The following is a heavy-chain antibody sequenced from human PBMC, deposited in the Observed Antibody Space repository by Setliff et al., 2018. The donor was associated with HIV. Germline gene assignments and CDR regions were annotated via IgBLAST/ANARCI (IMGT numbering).Heavy chain of an antibody. CDR3: AKDYTPTFWEYNWFDA. CDR1: GFTFSDYYA. Sequence: GSLRLSCAASGFTFSDYYAMTWVRQAPGKGLEWVSGISGSGDRTFYADSVKGRFTVSRDNSKDTLFLQMNSLRAEDTAIYFCAKDYTPTFWEYNWFDAWGQGTLVTVSS. CDR2: ISGSGDRT. D-gene: IGHD3-3*01. V-gene: IGHV3-23*01. J-gene: IGHJ5*02.